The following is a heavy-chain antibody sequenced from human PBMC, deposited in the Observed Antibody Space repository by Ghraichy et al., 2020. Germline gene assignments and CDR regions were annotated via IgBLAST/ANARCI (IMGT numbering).Heavy chain of an antibody. J-gene: IGHJ5*02. D-gene: IGHD4-17*01. CDR3: ARATVRSKNNWFDP. CDR2: INAGNGNT. CDR1: GYTFTSYA. V-gene: IGHV1-3*01. Sequence: ASVKVSCKASGYTFTSYAMHWVRQAPGQRLEWMGWINAGNGNTKYSQKFQGRVTITRDTSASTAYMELSSLRSEDTAVYYCARATVRSKNNWFDPWGQGTLVTVSS.